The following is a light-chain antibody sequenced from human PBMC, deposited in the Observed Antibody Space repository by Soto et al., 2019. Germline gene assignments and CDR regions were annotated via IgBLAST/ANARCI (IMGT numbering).Light chain of an antibody. Sequence: DIQMTQSPSSLSASVGDRVTITCQASQDISNSISWYQQRPGKAPKLVIHDASTLEAGVPSRLSGSGSRTEFTFTITTLQSEDIATYYCHQYHSLPLTFGGGTKVDIK. CDR1: QDISNS. CDR2: DAS. V-gene: IGKV1-33*01. CDR3: HQYHSLPLT. J-gene: IGKJ4*01.